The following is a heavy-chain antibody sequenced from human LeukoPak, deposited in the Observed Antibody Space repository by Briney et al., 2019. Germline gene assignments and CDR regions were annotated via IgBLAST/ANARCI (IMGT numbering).Heavy chain of an antibody. CDR1: GYTFTNYG. V-gene: IGHV1-18*01. CDR3: ARDWADRSDY. Sequence: GASVKVSCKASGYTFTNYGISWVRQAPGQGLEWMGWITAYNGNTNYTQKLQGRVAMTTDTSTSTAYMELRSLRSDDTAVYFCARDWADRSDYWGQGTLVTVSS. D-gene: IGHD3-22*01. CDR2: ITAYNGNT. J-gene: IGHJ4*02.